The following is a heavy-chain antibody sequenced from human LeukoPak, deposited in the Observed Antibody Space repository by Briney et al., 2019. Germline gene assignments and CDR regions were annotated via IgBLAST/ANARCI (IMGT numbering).Heavy chain of an antibody. D-gene: IGHD3-22*01. J-gene: IGHJ4*02. V-gene: IGHV4-39*01. Sequence: SETLSLTCTVSGGSISSGSYYWGWIRQPPGKGLEWIGSIYYSGSTYYNPSLKSRVTISVDTSKNQFSLKLSSVTAADTAVYYCARLFTDSSGYFFGYWGQGTLVTVSS. CDR3: ARLFTDSSGYFFGY. CDR2: IYYSGST. CDR1: GGSISSGSYY.